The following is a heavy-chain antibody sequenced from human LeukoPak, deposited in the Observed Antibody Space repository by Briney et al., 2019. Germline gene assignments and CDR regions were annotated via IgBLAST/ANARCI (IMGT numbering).Heavy chain of an antibody. CDR1: GDTISSGNYY. V-gene: IGHV4-61*02. CDR2: IYTSGST. Sequence: PSQTLSLTCSVSGDTISSGNYYWSWIRQSAGKGLEWIGRIYTSGSTKYNPSLESRVTISIDTSKNQFSLKLSSMTAADTAVYYCAGGWISNGGDFQHWGQGTLITVAS. CDR3: AGGWISNGGDFQH. J-gene: IGHJ1*01. D-gene: IGHD2-8*01.